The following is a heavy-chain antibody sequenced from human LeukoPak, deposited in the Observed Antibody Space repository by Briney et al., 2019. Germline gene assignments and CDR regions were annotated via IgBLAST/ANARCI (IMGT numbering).Heavy chain of an antibody. Sequence: GGSLRLSCAASGFTFSSYAMHWVRQAPGKGLEWVAVISYDGSNKYYADSVKGRFTISRDNSKNTLYLQMNSLRAEDTAVYYCHIVVVTATIRVPDYWGQGTLVTVSS. D-gene: IGHD2-21*02. CDR3: HIVVVTATIRVPDY. V-gene: IGHV3-30*04. CDR2: ISYDGSNK. CDR1: GFTFSSYA. J-gene: IGHJ4*02.